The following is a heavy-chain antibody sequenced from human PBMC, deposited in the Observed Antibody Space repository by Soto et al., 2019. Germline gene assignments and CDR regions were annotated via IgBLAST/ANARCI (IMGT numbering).Heavy chain of an antibody. Sequence: SGPTLVKPTQTLTLTCTFSGFSLSTSGVGVGWIRQPPGKALEWLALIYWNDDKRYSPSLKSRLTITKDTSKNQVVLTMTNMDPVDTATYYCAHCPYYDFWSGFVYWGQGTLVTVSS. D-gene: IGHD3-3*01. CDR3: AHCPYYDFWSGFVY. CDR2: IYWNDDK. J-gene: IGHJ4*02. CDR1: GFSLSTSGVG. V-gene: IGHV2-5*01.